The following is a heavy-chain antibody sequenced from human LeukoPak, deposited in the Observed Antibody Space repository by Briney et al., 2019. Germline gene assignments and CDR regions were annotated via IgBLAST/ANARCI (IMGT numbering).Heavy chain of an antibody. Sequence: PGGSLRLSCAASGFTVSSNFMSWVRQAPGKGLEWVSVIYSGGDTYYADSVKGRFTISRDSSKNTLYLQMNSLRAEDTAVYYCARDIGGIFDSWGEGTLASVSS. CDR2: IYSGGDT. J-gene: IGHJ4*02. CDR1: GFTVSSNF. CDR3: ARDIGGIFDS. V-gene: IGHV3-53*01. D-gene: IGHD1-26*01.